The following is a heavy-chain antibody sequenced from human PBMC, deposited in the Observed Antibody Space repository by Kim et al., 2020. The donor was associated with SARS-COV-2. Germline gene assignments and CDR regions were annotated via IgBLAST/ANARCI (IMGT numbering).Heavy chain of an antibody. J-gene: IGHJ3*02. Sequence: GGSLRLSCAASGFTFSNYDMHWVRQGPGKGLEWVAVISYDGSDTYYADSVKGRFTISRDNSRNTRYLQMNSLTVEDTAVYYCARPRATFGGVIGDSALDIWSQGTMVTVP. CDR1: GFTFSNYD. D-gene: IGHD3-16*02. CDR3: ARPRATFGGVIGDSALDI. V-gene: IGHV3-30*03. CDR2: ISYDGSDT.